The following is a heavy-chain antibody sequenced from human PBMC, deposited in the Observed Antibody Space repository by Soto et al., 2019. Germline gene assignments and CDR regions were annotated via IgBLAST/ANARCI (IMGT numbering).Heavy chain of an antibody. V-gene: IGHV1-2*02. CDR3: ARAHALGFSNWFDP. Sequence: GASVKVCCKASGYIFSANYIHWVRQAPGQGLEWLGWINPHSGATNYAQKFLGRVTMSADTSASTAYMDLARLKSDDPAVHYSARAHALGFSNWFDPWGRGTLVTVPS. J-gene: IGHJ5*02. D-gene: IGHD3-10*01. CDR1: GYIFSANY. CDR2: INPHSGAT.